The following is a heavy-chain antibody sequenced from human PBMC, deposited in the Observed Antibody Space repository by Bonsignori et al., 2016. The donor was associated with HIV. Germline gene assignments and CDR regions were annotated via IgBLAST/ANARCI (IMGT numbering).Heavy chain of an antibody. Sequence: WIRQPPGKGLEWVSVTYSGGTTYYAGSVKGRFTISRDTSKNTLYLQMNSLRAEDTAVYYCARDKVYLQGTFDIWGQGTMVTVSS. CDR3: ARDKVYLQGTFDI. CDR2: TYSGGTT. V-gene: IGHV3-66*01. J-gene: IGHJ3*02. D-gene: IGHD2/OR15-2a*01.